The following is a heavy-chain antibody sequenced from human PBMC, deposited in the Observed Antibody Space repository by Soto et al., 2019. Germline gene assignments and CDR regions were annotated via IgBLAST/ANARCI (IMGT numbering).Heavy chain of an antibody. Sequence: ESGGGVVQPGGSLRLSCAASGFTFDAYGFHWVRQAPGKGLEWVAVVWSNGNLKYYADSVKGRFTISRDSSKSALNLQMNSPRADDTAVYYCARIQLDTIMALDHWGQGTLITVSS. CDR3: ARIQLDTIMALDH. CDR2: VWSNGNLK. V-gene: IGHV3-33*01. D-gene: IGHD1-1*01. J-gene: IGHJ4*02. CDR1: GFTFDAYG.